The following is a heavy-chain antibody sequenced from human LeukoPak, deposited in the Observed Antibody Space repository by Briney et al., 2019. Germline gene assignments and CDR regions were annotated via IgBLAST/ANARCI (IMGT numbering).Heavy chain of an antibody. CDR1: GGTFSSYT. CDR2: IIPIFGTA. V-gene: IGHV1-69*13. Sequence: ASVKVSCKASGGTFSSYTISWVRQAPGQGLEWMGGIIPIFGTANYARKFQGRVTITADESTSTAYMELSSLRSEDTAVYYCANSGSYYQYGFDYWGQGTLVTVSS. J-gene: IGHJ4*02. D-gene: IGHD1-26*01. CDR3: ANSGSYYQYGFDY.